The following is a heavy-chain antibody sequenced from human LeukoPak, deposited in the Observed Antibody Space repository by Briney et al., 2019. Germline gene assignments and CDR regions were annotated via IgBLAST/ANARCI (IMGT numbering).Heavy chain of an antibody. V-gene: IGHV3-73*01. CDR2: IRSKANSYAT. D-gene: IGHD3-22*01. CDR3: ARDYHYNSSEYAFDI. CDR1: GFTLSGSA. J-gene: IGHJ3*02. Sequence: GGSLRLSCAASGFTLSGSAMHWVRQASGKGLEWVGRIRSKANSYATAYAASVKGRFTISRDDSKNTAYLQMNSLRAEDTAVYYCARDYHYNSSEYAFDIWGHGTMVTVSS.